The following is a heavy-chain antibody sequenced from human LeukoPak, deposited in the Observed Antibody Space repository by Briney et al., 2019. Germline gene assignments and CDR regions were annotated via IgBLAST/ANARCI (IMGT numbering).Heavy chain of an antibody. J-gene: IGHJ4*02. V-gene: IGHV3-23*01. CDR3: AKGGAYCGGDCYNFDY. CDR1: GFTFSSYA. D-gene: IGHD2-21*02. CDR2: ISGSGGRT. Sequence: PGGSLRLSCAASGFTFSSYAMSWVRQAPGKGLEWVSAISGSGGRTYYSDSVKGGFTISRDNSKKTLYLQMNSLRAEDTAVYYCAKGGAYCGGDCYNFDYWGQGTLVTVSS.